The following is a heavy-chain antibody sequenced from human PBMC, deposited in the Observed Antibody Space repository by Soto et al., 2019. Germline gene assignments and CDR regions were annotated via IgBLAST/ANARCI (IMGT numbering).Heavy chain of an antibody. V-gene: IGHV1-69*13. Sequence: SVKVSCKASGGTFSSYAISWVRQAPGQGLEWMGGIIPIFGTANYAQKFQGRVTITADESTSTAYMELSSLRSEDTSVYYCARETVEIAAAGICDYWGQGTLVTVSS. CDR2: IIPIFGTA. CDR3: ARETVEIAAAGICDY. J-gene: IGHJ4*02. CDR1: GGTFSSYA. D-gene: IGHD6-13*01.